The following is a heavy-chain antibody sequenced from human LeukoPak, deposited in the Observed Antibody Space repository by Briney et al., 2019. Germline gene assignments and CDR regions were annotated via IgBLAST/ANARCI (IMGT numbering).Heavy chain of an antibody. J-gene: IGHJ6*02. CDR1: GYTFTSYG. D-gene: IGHD2-2*01. CDR3: ARVDVVPAANHIYYYYGMDV. CDR2: ISAYNGNT. V-gene: IGHV1-18*01. Sequence: ASVKVSCKASGYTFTSYGISWVRQAPGQGLEWMGWISAYNGNTNYAQKLQGRVTMTTDTSTGTAYMELRSLRSDDTAVYYCARVDVVPAANHIYYYYGMDVWGQGTTVTVSS.